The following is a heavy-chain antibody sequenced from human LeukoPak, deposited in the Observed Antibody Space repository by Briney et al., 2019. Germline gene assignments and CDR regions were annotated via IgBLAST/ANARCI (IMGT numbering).Heavy chain of an antibody. Sequence: SETLSLTCSVSGGSISSYYWNWIRQSPGKGLEWIGYIDYRGSTNYNPSLKSRVTISVDTSKNQFSLKLSSVTAADTAIYYCARDRGTWNDDGFDYWGQGTLVTVSS. J-gene: IGHJ4*02. CDR3: ARDRGTWNDDGFDY. CDR2: IDYRGST. D-gene: IGHD1-1*01. CDR1: GGSISSYY. V-gene: IGHV4-59*01.